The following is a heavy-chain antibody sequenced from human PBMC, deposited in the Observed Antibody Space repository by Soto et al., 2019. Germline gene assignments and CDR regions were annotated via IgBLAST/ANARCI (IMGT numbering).Heavy chain of an antibody. Sequence: SETLSLTCTVSGGSISSYYWTWIRLPPGKGLEWIGSIHYSGTTSYNPSLKSRVTISEDTSKNQFSLKLSSVTAADTAVYFCAKIRVGEHYYYTLYVWGQGTAVTVS. V-gene: IGHV4-59*01. D-gene: IGHD3-10*01. CDR1: GGSISSYY. CDR3: AKIRVGEHYYYTLYV. CDR2: IHYSGTT. J-gene: IGHJ6*02.